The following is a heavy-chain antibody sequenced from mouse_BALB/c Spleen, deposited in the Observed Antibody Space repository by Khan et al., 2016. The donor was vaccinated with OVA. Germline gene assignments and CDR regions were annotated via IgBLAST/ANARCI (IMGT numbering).Heavy chain of an antibody. D-gene: IGHD1-1*01. J-gene: IGHJ1*01. V-gene: IGHV1S56*01. CDR1: GYTFISYY. CDR3: AISYYGSLWYFDV. Sequence: QVQLQQSGPELVKPGASVKMSCKASGYTFISYYIHWVKQRPGQGLEWIGWIYPGDGRTKYNEKFRGKTTLTADKSSSTAYMLLSSLTSEDSAISFSAISYYGSLWYFDVWGAGTTVTVSS. CDR2: IYPGDGRT.